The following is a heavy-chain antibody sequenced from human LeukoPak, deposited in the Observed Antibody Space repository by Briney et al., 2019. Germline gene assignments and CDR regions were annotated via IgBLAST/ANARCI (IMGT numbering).Heavy chain of an antibody. D-gene: IGHD3-9*01. CDR3: AIPDILTGYWEDRFDY. V-gene: IGHV1-18*01. J-gene: IGHJ4*02. CDR2: ISAYNGNT. Sequence: GASVKVSCKASGYTFTSYGISWVRQAPGQGLEWMGWISAYNGNTNYAQKLQGRVTMTTDTSTSTAYMELRSLRSDDTAVYYCAIPDILTGYWEDRFDYWGQGTLVTVSS. CDR1: GYTFTSYG.